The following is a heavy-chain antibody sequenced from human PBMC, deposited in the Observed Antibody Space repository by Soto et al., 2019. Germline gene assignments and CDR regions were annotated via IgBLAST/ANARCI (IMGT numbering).Heavy chain of an antibody. J-gene: IGHJ4*02. Sequence: QVQLQESGPGLVKPSQTLSLTCTVSGGSISSGGYYWSWIRQHPGKGLEWIGYIYYSGSTYYNPSLKSRVTISVDTSKNQFSLKLSSVNAADTAVYYCARDKGDSSGYYQDVTFDYWGQGTLVTVSS. CDR2: IYYSGST. D-gene: IGHD3-22*01. CDR3: ARDKGDSSGYYQDVTFDY. V-gene: IGHV4-31*03. CDR1: GGSISSGGYY.